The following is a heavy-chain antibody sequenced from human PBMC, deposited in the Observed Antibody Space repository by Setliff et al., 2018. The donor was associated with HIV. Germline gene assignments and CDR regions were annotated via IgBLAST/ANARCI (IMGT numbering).Heavy chain of an antibody. J-gene: IGHJ5*02. CDR2: IYYSGST. D-gene: IGHD3-3*01. V-gene: IGHV4-61*08. CDR1: GGSFSSGGYY. Sequence: PSETLSLTCTVSGGSFSSGGYYWSGMWGSVGKGLEWIGYIYYSGSTYYNPSLKSRITISGETSENQFSLKVSSVTAADTAVYYCARDLRGNFWSFFLALFDPWGQGPLVTVSS. CDR3: ARDLRGNFWSFFLALFDP.